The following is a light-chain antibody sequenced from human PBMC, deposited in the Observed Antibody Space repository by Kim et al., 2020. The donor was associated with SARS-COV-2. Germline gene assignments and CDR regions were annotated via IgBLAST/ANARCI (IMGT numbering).Light chain of an antibody. J-gene: IGKJ4*01. V-gene: IGKV1-39*01. Sequence: DIEMTQSPSSLSASVGDRVTITCRASQRIGNYVNWYQQKPGRAPNLLIYSASTLQSGVPSRFRGSGSGTDFTLTISSLQPEDFATYYCQQSYSTLSFGGGTKVDIK. CDR1: QRIGNY. CDR2: SAS. CDR3: QQSYSTLS.